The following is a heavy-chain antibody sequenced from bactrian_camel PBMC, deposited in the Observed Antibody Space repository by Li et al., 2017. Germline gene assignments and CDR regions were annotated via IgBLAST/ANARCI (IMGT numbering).Heavy chain of an antibody. CDR2: ISADGTTL. Sequence: VQLVESGGGSVEAGGSLTLSCAVSRSPYTAHCMGWFRQAPGREREGVANISADGTTLYVVDSVRSRFTISRDSAKNTMYLQMNTLKPEDTAMYYCAARRRSFCYLRDTYEYWGQGTQVTVS. D-gene: IGHD1*01. J-gene: IGHJ4*01. CDR3: AARRRSFCYLRDTYEY. V-gene: IGHV3S6*01. CDR1: RSPYTAHC.